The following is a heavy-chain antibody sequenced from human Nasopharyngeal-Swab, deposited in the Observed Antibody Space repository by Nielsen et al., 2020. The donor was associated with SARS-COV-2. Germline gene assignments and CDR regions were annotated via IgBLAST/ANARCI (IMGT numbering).Heavy chain of an antibody. V-gene: IGHV4-4*02. CDR1: GGSIRSSNW. D-gene: IGHD3-10*01. J-gene: IGHJ5*02. CDR3: ARVTGHLYNWFDP. CDR2: IYHSGST. Sequence: SETLSPTCAVSGGSIRSSNWWSWVRQPPGKGLEWIGEIYHSGSTNYNPSLKSRVTISVDKSKNQFSLKLSSVTAADTAVYYCARVTGHLYNWFDPWGQGTLVTVSS.